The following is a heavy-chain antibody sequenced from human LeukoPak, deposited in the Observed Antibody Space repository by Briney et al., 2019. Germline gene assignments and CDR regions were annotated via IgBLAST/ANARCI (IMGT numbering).Heavy chain of an antibody. Sequence: PGGSLRLSCAASGFTFSNAWMSWVRQAPGKGLEWVGRTKSKTDGGTTDYAAPVKGRFTISRDDSKNTLYLQMNSLKTEDTAVYYCTTDLAKFDYWGQGTLVTVSS. V-gene: IGHV3-15*01. CDR2: TKSKTDGGTT. J-gene: IGHJ4*02. CDR3: TTDLAKFDY. CDR1: GFTFSNAW.